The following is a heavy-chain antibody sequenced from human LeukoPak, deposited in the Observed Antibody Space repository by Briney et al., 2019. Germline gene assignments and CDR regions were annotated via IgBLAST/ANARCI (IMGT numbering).Heavy chain of an antibody. J-gene: IGHJ4*02. Sequence: SGTLSLTCIVSGGSISSLNLWSWLRQPPGKGLEWIGEMYLGGTTNFNPSLKSRVTILIDKSKNQLSLQLTSVTAADTAAYYCAGLEGRYSTDWFYFFDYWGQGALVTVSS. CDR1: GGSISSLNL. CDR3: AGLEGRYSTDWFYFFDY. CDR2: MYLGGTT. D-gene: IGHD6-19*01. V-gene: IGHV4-4*02.